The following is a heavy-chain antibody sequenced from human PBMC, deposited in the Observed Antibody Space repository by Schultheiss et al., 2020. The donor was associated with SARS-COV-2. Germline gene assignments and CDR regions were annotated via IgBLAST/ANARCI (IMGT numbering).Heavy chain of an antibody. V-gene: IGHV4-34*01. J-gene: IGHJ4*02. CDR1: GGSISSYY. Sequence: SETLSLTCTVSGGSISSYYWSWIRQPPGKGLEWIGEINHSGSTNYNPSLKSRVTISVDKSKNQFSLKLSSVTAADTAVYYCARDLSGYYYDMDFDYWGQGTLVTVSS. D-gene: IGHD3-22*01. CDR3: ARDLSGYYYDMDFDY. CDR2: INHSGST.